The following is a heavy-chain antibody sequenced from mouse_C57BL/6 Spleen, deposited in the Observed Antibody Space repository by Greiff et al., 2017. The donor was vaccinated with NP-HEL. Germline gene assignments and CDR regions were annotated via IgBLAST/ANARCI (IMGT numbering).Heavy chain of an antibody. CDR2: IHPNSGST. V-gene: IGHV1-64*01. D-gene: IGHD2-4*01. CDR3: ARYDYEYFDV. CDR1: VYTFTSYW. J-gene: IGHJ1*03. Sequence: QVQLQQPGAELVKPGASVKLSCKASVYTFTSYWMHWVKQRPGQGLEWIGMIHPNSGSTNYNEKFKSKATLTVDKSSSTAYMQLSSLTSEDSAVYYCARYDYEYFDVWGTGTTVTVSS.